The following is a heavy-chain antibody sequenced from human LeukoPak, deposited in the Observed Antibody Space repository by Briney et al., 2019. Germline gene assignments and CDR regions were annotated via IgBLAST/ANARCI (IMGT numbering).Heavy chain of an antibody. Sequence: SETLSLTCTVSGGSISSGDYYWSWIRQPPGKGLEWIGYIYYSGSTYYNPSLKSRVTISVDTSKNQFSLKLSSVTAADTAVYYCAGGSSSAPVDYWGQGTLVTVSS. J-gene: IGHJ4*02. CDR3: AGGSSSAPVDY. V-gene: IGHV4-30-4*08. CDR1: GGSISSGDYY. CDR2: IYYSGST. D-gene: IGHD6-13*01.